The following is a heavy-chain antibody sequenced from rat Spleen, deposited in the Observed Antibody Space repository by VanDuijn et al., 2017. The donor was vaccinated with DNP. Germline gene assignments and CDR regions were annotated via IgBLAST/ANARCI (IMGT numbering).Heavy chain of an antibody. Sequence: EVQLVESGGGLVQPGRSLKLSCEASGFNFSKYGMAWVRQAPTQGLEWVASISYDGGSTYYRDSVKGRFTISRDNAKSSLYLQMDSLRSEDTATYYCTTALTASWGQGVMVTVSS. CDR3: TTALTAS. V-gene: IGHV5-20*01. CDR1: GFNFSKYG. J-gene: IGHJ2*01. CDR2: ISYDGGST.